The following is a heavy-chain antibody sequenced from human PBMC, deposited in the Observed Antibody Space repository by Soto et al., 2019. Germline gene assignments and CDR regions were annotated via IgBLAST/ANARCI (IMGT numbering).Heavy chain of an antibody. V-gene: IGHV1-69*02. CDR3: ALRTGNWNPLAD. CDR1: GGTTSSYT. J-gene: IGHJ4*02. Sequence: QVQLVQSGAEVERPGSSVKVSCKTSGGTTSSYTIGWVRQAPGQGLEWMGNIVPMINKIDYAQKFQGRVTITADKSTRTVYMELNSLRSEDKAVYFCALRTGNWNPLADWGQGTLVTVSS. D-gene: IGHD1-1*01. CDR2: IVPMINKI.